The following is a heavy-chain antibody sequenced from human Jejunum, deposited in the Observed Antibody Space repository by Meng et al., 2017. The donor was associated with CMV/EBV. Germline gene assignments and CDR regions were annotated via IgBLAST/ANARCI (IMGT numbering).Heavy chain of an antibody. CDR1: GISFSNSG. J-gene: IGHJ4*02. V-gene: IGHV3-30*02. CDR2: IRNDGSEI. CDR3: VKDKGRTALDY. Sequence: VHLVESGGGVVQPGGSLKLSCVTSGISFSNSGMHWVRQAPGKGLEWVVFIRNDGSEIYYVDSVKGRFTISRDNSKNTVYLQMDSLRVEDTGIYYCVKDKGRTALDYWGQGSLVTASS. D-gene: IGHD3-10*01.